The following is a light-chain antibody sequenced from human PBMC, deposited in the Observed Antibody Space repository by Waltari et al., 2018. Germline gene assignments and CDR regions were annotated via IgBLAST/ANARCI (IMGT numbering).Light chain of an antibody. CDR1: NADIGAYNY. J-gene: IGLJ2*01. CDR3: SSYTTGRTVVI. Sequence: HSALTQPASVSGSPGQSITISCTGHNADIGAYNYVSWYQPHPGQAPKLIIYDVSKRPSGVSDRFSGSKSANTASLTISDLQAEDDNDYYCSSYTTGRTVVIFGGGTKLTVL. V-gene: IGLV2-14*03. CDR2: DVS.